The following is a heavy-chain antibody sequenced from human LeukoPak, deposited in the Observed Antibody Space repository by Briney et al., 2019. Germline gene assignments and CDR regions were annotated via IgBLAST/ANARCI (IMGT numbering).Heavy chain of an antibody. CDR2: IYYSGST. CDR3: ARDRWSYGGDY. CDR1: GGSIRSSSYY. Sequence: PSETLSLTCTVSGGSIRSSSYYWGWIRQPPGKGLEWIGSIYYSGSTYYNPSLKSRVTISVDTSKNQFSLKLSSVTAADTAVYYCARDRWSYGGDYWGQGTLVTVSS. J-gene: IGHJ4*02. D-gene: IGHD5-18*01. V-gene: IGHV4-39*07.